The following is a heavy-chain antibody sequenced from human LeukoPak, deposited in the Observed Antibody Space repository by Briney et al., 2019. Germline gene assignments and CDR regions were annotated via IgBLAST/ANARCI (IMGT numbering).Heavy chain of an antibody. CDR1: GYTFTGYY. CDR3: ARLSFRQAALDY. Sequence: ASVKVSCKASGYTFTGYYMHWERQAPGQGLEWMGRINPNSGGTNYAQKFQGRVTMTRDTSISTAYMELSRLRSDDTAVYHCARLSFRQAALDYWGQGTLVTVSS. CDR2: INPNSGGT. D-gene: IGHD2-15*01. J-gene: IGHJ4*02. V-gene: IGHV1-2*06.